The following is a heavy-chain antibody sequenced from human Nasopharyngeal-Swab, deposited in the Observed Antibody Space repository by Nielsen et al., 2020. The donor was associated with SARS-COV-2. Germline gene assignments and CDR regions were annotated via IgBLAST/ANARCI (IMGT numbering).Heavy chain of an antibody. D-gene: IGHD6-19*01. CDR2: ISGSGGST. J-gene: IGHJ4*02. CDR1: GFTFSGYA. V-gene: IGHV3-23*01. Sequence: GGSLRLSCAASGFTFSGYAMSWVRQAPGKGLEWVSAISGSGGSTYYADSVKGRFTISRDNSKNTLYLQMNSLRAEDTAVYYCAKKLSSGWYGPFDYWGQGTLVTVSS. CDR3: AKKLSSGWYGPFDY.